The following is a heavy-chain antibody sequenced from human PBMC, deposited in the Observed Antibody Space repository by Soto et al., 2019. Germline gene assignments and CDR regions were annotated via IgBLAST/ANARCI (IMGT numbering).Heavy chain of an antibody. Sequence: QVQLQQWGAGLLKSSETLSLTCAVYGGSFSGDHWSWIRQPPGKGLEWIGEINHSGSTNYNPSLKSRVTISVDTSKKQISLKLNSVTAADTAVYYCARRYCSSTSCLAGLDPWGRGTLVTVSS. CDR2: INHSGST. D-gene: IGHD2-2*01. CDR1: GGSFSGDH. V-gene: IGHV4-34*01. CDR3: ARRYCSSTSCLAGLDP. J-gene: IGHJ5*02.